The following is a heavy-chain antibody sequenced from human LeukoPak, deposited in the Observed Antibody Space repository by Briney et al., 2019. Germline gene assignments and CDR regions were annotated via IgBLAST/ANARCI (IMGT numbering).Heavy chain of an antibody. CDR1: GFTLSSYW. CDR3: ARKPLSGGYGGTIDY. V-gene: IGHV3-74*01. Sequence: PGGSLRLSCATSGFTLSSYWMHWVRQVPGKGLEWLSRINNDGVRTSYADSVKGRFTISRDNAKNTLYLRMNSLRAEDTAIYYCARKPLSGGYGGTIDYWGQGTLVTVSS. J-gene: IGHJ4*02. CDR2: INNDGVRT. D-gene: IGHD5-12*01.